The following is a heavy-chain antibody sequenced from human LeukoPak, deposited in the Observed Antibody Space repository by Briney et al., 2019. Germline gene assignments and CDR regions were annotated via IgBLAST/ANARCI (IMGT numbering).Heavy chain of an antibody. D-gene: IGHD4-11*01. V-gene: IGHV3-66*01. CDR3: ARDFASTVSTPPYYYYYYMDV. CDR2: IYSGGST. CDR1: GFTVSSNY. Sequence: GGSLRLSCAASGFTVSSNYMSWVRQAPGKGLEWVSVIYSGGSTYYADSVKGGFTISRDNSKNTLYLQMNSLRAEDTAVYYCARDFASTVSTPPYYYYYYMDVWGKGTTVTVSS. J-gene: IGHJ6*03.